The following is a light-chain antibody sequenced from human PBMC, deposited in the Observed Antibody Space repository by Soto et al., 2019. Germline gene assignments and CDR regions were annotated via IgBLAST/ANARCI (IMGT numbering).Light chain of an antibody. Sequence: QSVLTQPPSASGTPGQRVTISCSGSTSNIGSNCVYWDQQLPGTAPKLLIYRNNQRPSGVPDRLSGSKSGTSASLAISGLRSEDEADYCCAAWDDSLSGPLVFGTGTKVTVL. CDR2: RNN. CDR3: AAWDDSLSGPLV. V-gene: IGLV1-47*01. CDR1: TSNIGSNC. J-gene: IGLJ1*01.